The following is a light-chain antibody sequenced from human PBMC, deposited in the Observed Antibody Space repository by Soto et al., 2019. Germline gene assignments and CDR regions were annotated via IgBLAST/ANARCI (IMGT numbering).Light chain of an antibody. CDR2: GVY. V-gene: IGLV2-14*01. J-gene: IGLJ1*01. Sequence: QSVLTQPASVSGSPGQSITISCTRSSDDTGTYEYISWHQHHPGRAPELIIFGVYDLPSGVFDRFPPSKAGNMASLTIFGLQLEDEAVYYCSSYTSGSRLPWVFGTGSKVTGL. CDR3: SSYTSGSRLPWV. CDR1: SDDTGTYEY.